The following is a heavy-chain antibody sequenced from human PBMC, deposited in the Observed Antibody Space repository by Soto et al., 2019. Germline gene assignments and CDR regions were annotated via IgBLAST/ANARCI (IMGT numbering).Heavy chain of an antibody. CDR2: IHDSGST. D-gene: IGHD3-10*01. V-gene: IGHV4-59*11. J-gene: IGHJ5*02. CDR3: ARESAGSGKNNWFDP. Sequence: SQTLSLTCTVSGASISTHYWSWVRQPPGKGLEWIGYIHDSGSTYYNPSLKSRVTMSLDTSRNQFFLQLNSVTAADTAVYYCARESAGSGKNNWFDPWGQGMLVTVSS. CDR1: GASISTHY.